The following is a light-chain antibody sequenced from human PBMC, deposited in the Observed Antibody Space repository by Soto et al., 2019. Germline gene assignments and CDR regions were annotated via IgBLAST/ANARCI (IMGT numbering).Light chain of an antibody. J-gene: IGKJ2*01. CDR2: AAS. CDR1: QSISTY. V-gene: IGKV1-39*01. Sequence: DIPMTQSPSSLSASVGDRVTITCRASQSISTYLNWYQQKPGKAPKLLIYAASSLQSGVPSRFSGSGSGSDFTRTISSLQPEDFATYYCQQTYSTPPYTFGQGTKLEIK. CDR3: QQTYSTPPYT.